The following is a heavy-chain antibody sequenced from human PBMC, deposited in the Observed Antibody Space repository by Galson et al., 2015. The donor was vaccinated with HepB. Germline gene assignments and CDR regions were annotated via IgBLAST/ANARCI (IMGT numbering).Heavy chain of an antibody. D-gene: IGHD6-19*01. V-gene: IGHV3-33*08. CDR1: GFTFSSYG. CDR3: ARSEGVPYSSGWYY. CDR2: IWYDGSNK. J-gene: IGHJ4*02. Sequence: SLRLSCAASGFTFSSYGMHWVRQAPGKGLEWVAVIWYDGSNKYYADSVKGRFTISRDNSKNTLYLQMNSLRADDTAVYYCARSEGVPYSSGWYYWGQGTLVTVSS.